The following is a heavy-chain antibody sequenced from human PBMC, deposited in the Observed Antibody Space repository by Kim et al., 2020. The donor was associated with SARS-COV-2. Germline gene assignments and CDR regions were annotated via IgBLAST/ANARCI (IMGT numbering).Heavy chain of an antibody. J-gene: IGHJ6*02. V-gene: IGHV1-24*01. Sequence: ASVKVSCKVSGYTLTELSMHWVRQAPGKGLEWMGGFDPEDGETIYAQKFQGRVTMTEDTSTDTAYMELSSLRSEDTAVYYCATDFPEVAFRVNYGMDVWGQGTTVTVSS. CDR1: GYTLTELS. CDR2: FDPEDGET. D-gene: IGHD3-16*01. CDR3: ATDFPEVAFRVNYGMDV.